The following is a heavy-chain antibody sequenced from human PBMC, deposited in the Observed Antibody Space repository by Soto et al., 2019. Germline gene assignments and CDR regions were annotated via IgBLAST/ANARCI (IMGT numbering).Heavy chain of an antibody. CDR3: ARGNYCGGDCYSRDNWFDP. V-gene: IGHV1-69*06. D-gene: IGHD2-21*02. CDR2: IIPIFGTA. Sequence: SVKVSCKASGGTFSSYAISWVRQAPGQGLEWMGGIIPIFGTANYAQKVQGRVTITADKSTSTAYMELSSLRSEDTAVYYCARGNYCGGDCYSRDNWFDPWGQGTLVTVSS. CDR1: GGTFSSYA. J-gene: IGHJ5*02.